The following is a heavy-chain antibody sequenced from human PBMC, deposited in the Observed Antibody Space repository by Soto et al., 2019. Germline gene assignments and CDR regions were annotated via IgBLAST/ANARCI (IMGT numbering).Heavy chain of an antibody. J-gene: IGHJ5*02. CDR3: AKAAQTRYNWNDLGNWFDP. V-gene: IGHV1-69*01. CDR1: GGTFSSYA. Sequence: QVQLVQSGAEVKKPGSSVTVSCKESGGTFSSYAIAWVRQAPGQGLEWMGGIVPIFGVANYAHKFQGRVAITADEATNTAYMELSSLRSDDTAVYYCAKAAQTRYNWNDLGNWFDPWGQGTLVTVSS. D-gene: IGHD1-1*01. CDR2: IVPIFGVA.